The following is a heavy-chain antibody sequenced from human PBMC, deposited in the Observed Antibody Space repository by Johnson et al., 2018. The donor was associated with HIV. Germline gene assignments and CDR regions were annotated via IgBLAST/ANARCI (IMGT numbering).Heavy chain of an antibody. J-gene: IGHJ3*02. V-gene: IGHV3-15*01. Sequence: VQLVESGGGLVQPGGSLRLSCAASGFTFSSYDMHWVRQAPGKGLEWVGRIKSKSDGGAIDYAAPVKGRFSISRDDSKNMLFLQMNSLKTEDTATYYCARGYCSSTSCAPEEGNAFDIWGQGTMVTVSS. D-gene: IGHD2-2*01. CDR1: GFTFSSYD. CDR2: IKSKSDGGAI. CDR3: ARGYCSSTSCAPEEGNAFDI.